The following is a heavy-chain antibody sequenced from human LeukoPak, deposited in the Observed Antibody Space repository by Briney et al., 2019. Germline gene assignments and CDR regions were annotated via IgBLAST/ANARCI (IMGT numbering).Heavy chain of an antibody. CDR1: GASISSYY. CDR3: ARDRRGYSDSSGYLDS. CDR2: IYDSGSS. D-gene: IGHD3-22*01. V-gene: IGHV4-59*01. J-gene: IGHJ4*02. Sequence: PSETLSLTCSVSGASISSYYWSWIRQPPGKGLEWIAYIYDSGSSNYNPSLQSRVTISVDTSKNQFSLKLSSVTAADTAVYYCARDRRGYSDSSGYLDSWGQGTLVTVSS.